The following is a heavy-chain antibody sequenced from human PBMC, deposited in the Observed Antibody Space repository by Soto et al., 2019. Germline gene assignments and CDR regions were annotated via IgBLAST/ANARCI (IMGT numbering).Heavy chain of an antibody. D-gene: IGHD5-12*01. CDR3: ARGETRRDGYNFAFDI. Sequence: SETLSLTCTVSGGSISSYYWSWIRQPPGKGLEWIGYIYYSGSTNYNPSLKSRVTISVDTSKNQFSLKLSSVTASDTAVYYCARGETRRDGYNFAFDIWGQGTMVTVSS. CDR1: GGSISSYY. CDR2: IYYSGST. J-gene: IGHJ3*02. V-gene: IGHV4-59*01.